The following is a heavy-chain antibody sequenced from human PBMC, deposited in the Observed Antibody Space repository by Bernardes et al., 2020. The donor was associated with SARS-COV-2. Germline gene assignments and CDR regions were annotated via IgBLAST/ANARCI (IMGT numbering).Heavy chain of an antibody. CDR2: IYYSGST. V-gene: IGHV4-59*01. CDR3: ARDRRSPWWNSYYYYYMDV. CDR1: GGSISSYY. Sequence: SETLSLTCTVSGGSISSYYWSWIRQPPGKGLEWIGYIYYSGSTNYNPSLKSRVTISVDTSKNQFSLKLSSVTAADTAVYYCARDRRSPWWNSYYYYYMDVWGKGTTVTVSS. J-gene: IGHJ6*03. D-gene: IGHD1-7*01.